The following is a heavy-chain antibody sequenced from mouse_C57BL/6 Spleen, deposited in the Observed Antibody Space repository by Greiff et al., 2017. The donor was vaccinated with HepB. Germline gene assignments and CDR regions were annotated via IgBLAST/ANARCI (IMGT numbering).Heavy chain of an antibody. CDR1: GYTFTSYG. V-gene: IGHV1-81*01. D-gene: IGHD1-1*01. Sequence: VQLVESGAELARPGASVKLSCKASGYTFTSYGISWVKQRTGQGLEWIGEIYPRSGNTYYNEKFKGKATLTADKSSSTAYMELRSLTSEDSAVYFCARVYGSSSRDAMDYWGQGTSVTVSS. CDR3: ARVYGSSSRDAMDY. CDR2: IYPRSGNT. J-gene: IGHJ4*01.